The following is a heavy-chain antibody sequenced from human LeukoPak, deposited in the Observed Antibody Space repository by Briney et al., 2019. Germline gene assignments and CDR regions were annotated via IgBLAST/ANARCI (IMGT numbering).Heavy chain of an antibody. Sequence: GGSLRLSCAASGFTFSNYWMHWVRQAPGKGLVWVSRINSDGISTGYADSVKGRFTVSRDNTKKTLYLQMNSLRAEDTAVYYCARDVGNFDYWGQGTLVTVSS. CDR2: INSDGIST. CDR3: ARDVGNFDY. J-gene: IGHJ4*02. CDR1: GFTFSNYW. V-gene: IGHV3-74*01.